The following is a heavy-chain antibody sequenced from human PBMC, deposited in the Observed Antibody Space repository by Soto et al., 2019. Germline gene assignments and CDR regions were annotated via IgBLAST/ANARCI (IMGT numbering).Heavy chain of an antibody. Sequence: QVQLQESGPGLVKPAQTLSLTCTVSGGSISSGDYFWSWIRQPPGKGREWVRYHYYSGSTYDNPSRKRRLTISVYTSMNRFSLKRSSVTAADTAVYYCAGEGHSGYDYVGYYYGLDVWGQGTTVTVSS. CDR2: HYYSGST. CDR1: GGSISSGDYF. CDR3: AGEGHSGYDYVGYYYGLDV. D-gene: IGHD5-12*01. J-gene: IGHJ6*02. V-gene: IGHV4-30-4*01.